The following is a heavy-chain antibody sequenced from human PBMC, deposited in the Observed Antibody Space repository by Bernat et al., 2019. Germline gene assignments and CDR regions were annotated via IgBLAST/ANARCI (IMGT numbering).Heavy chain of an antibody. CDR2: IISDGSVT. CDR3: ARRGSSGYYEYFEY. J-gene: IGHJ4*02. Sequence: VQLVESGGGLVQPGGSLRLSCAASGFTFSDDWMYWVRQAPGKGLVWVSRIISDGSVTSYAESVKGRFTISRDNAKNTLYLQMNSLRAEDTAVYYCARRGSSGYYEYFEYWGQGTLVTVSS. V-gene: IGHV3-74*01. CDR1: GFTFSDDW. D-gene: IGHD3-22*01.